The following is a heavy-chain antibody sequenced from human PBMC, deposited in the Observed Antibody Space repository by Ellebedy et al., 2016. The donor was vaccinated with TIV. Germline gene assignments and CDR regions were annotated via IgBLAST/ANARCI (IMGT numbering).Heavy chain of an antibody. CDR1: GGSISSSSYY. V-gene: IGHV4-39*01. CDR2: IYFSGST. Sequence: MPSETLSLTCTVSGGSISSSSYYWGWIRQPPGKGLEWIGSIYFSGSTYYNTSLKSRITMSLDTSKNQFSLKIRSVTAADTAVYYCARHTGSYFQFDSWGQGTLVTVSS. D-gene: IGHD1-26*01. J-gene: IGHJ4*02. CDR3: ARHTGSYFQFDS.